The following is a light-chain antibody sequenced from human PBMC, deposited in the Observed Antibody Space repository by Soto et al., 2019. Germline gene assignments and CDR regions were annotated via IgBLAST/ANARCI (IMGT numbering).Light chain of an antibody. J-gene: IGKJ1*01. Sequence: IALTQSPGTLSFSPWRSGHLSCRASQSVSNNYLAWYQQPPGQAPRLLIYGASNRATGIPDRFSGSGSGTDFTLTISRLEPEDFAVYYCQQYDSSGTFGQGTKVDIK. CDR3: QQYDSSGT. CDR2: GAS. CDR1: QSVSNNY. V-gene: IGKV3-20*01.